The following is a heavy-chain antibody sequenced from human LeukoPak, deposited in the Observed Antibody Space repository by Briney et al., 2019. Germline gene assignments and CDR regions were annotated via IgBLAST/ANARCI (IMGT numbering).Heavy chain of an antibody. CDR2: ISTYNGNT. D-gene: IGHD3-16*02. V-gene: IGHV1-18*01. CDR1: GYTFTSYG. J-gene: IGHJ4*02. Sequence: ASVKVSCKASGYTFTSYGISWVRQAPGQGLEWMGWISTYNGNTNYAQKLQGRVTMTTDTSTSTAYMELRSLRSDDPAVYHCARSYVWGTYRYFDYWGQGTLVTVSS. CDR3: ARSYVWGTYRYFDY.